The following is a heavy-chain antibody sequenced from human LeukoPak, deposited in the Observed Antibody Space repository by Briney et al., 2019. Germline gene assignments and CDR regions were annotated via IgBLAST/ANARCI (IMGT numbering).Heavy chain of an antibody. J-gene: IGHJ4*02. CDR3: ARASFDH. V-gene: IGHV1-18*01. CDR1: GYTFVTYG. Sequence: ASVKVSCKASGYTFVTYGINWVRQAPGQGPEWIGWSSTYNGNTKYPLKFQDRVTLTRHTSTTTAYMELKSLTSDARAVYYCARASFDHWGQGTLVIVSS. CDR2: SSTYNGNT.